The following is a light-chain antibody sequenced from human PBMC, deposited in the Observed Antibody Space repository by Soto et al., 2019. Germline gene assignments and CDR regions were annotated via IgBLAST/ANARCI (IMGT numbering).Light chain of an antibody. CDR3: QQCYSTPWT. Sequence: DIPMTQSPSSLSASVGDRVTITCRASQSISYYLHWYQQKPGKAPKLLIYAASNLQSGVPSRFSASGSGTDFTLTLNSLQPEDFATYYCQQCYSTPWTFGQGTKVEIK. CDR1: QSISYY. CDR2: AAS. V-gene: IGKV1-39*01. J-gene: IGKJ1*01.